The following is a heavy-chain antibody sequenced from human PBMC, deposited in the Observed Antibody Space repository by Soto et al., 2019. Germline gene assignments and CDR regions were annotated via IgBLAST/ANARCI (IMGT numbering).Heavy chain of an antibody. CDR3: ARGGSGWYELGWLDP. V-gene: IGHV1-18*04. J-gene: IGHJ5*02. Sequence: ASVKVSCKASGYTFTSYGISWVRQAPGQGLEWMGWISAYNGNTNYAQKLQGRVTMTTDTSTSTAYMELRSLRSDDTAVYYCARGGSGWYELGWLDPWGQGTLVTVSS. D-gene: IGHD6-19*01. CDR1: GYTFTSYG. CDR2: ISAYNGNT.